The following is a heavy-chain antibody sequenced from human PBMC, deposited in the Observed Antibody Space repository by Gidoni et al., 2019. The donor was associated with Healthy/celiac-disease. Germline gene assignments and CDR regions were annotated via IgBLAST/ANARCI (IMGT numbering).Heavy chain of an antibody. Sequence: EVQLVESGGGLVKPGGSLRLSCAASGFTFSNAWMSWVRQAPGKGLEWVGRIKSKTDGGTTDYASPVKGRFTISRDDSKNTLYLQMNSLKTEDTAVYYCTTPPDNWNYYYGMDVWGQGTTVTVSS. CDR1: GFTFSNAW. J-gene: IGHJ6*02. CDR3: TTPPDNWNYYYGMDV. D-gene: IGHD1-20*01. CDR2: IKSKTDGGTT. V-gene: IGHV3-15*01.